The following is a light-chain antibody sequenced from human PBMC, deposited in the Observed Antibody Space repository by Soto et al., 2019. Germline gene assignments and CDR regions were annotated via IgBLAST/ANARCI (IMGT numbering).Light chain of an antibody. Sequence: EIVMTQSPATLSVSPGERATLSCRASQSVSSNLAWYQQKPGQAPRLLIYGASTRATGIPARFSGSGSGTEFTLTISSLHSEDFAVYYCQQNNNWPLYTFGQGTKLRSN. V-gene: IGKV3-15*01. CDR3: QQNNNWPLYT. CDR2: GAS. CDR1: QSVSSN. J-gene: IGKJ2*01.